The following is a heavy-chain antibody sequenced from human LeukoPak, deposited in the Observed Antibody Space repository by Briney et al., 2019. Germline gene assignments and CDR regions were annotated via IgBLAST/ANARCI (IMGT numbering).Heavy chain of an antibody. CDR1: GFTFSSYS. Sequence: GGSLRLSCAASGFTFSSYSMNWVRQAPGKGLEWVSYISSSSSTIYYADSVKGRFTISRDNSKNTLYLQMNSLRAEDTAVYYCAKEAYSSSSTDAFDIWGQGTMVTVSS. D-gene: IGHD6-6*01. V-gene: IGHV3-48*01. CDR3: AKEAYSSSSTDAFDI. CDR2: ISSSSSTI. J-gene: IGHJ3*02.